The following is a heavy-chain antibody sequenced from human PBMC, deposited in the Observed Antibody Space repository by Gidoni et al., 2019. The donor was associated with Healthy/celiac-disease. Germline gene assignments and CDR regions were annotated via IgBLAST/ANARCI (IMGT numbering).Heavy chain of an antibody. CDR1: GFTFSSYG. V-gene: IGHV3-33*01. CDR2: IWYDGSNK. Sequence: QVQLVESGGGVVQPGRSLRLSCAASGFTFSSYGMHWVRQAPGKGLEWVAVIWYDGSNKYYADSVKGRFTIARDNSKNTLYLQMNSLRAEDTAVYYCARDVGVPDYWGQGTLVTVSS. D-gene: IGHD3-16*01. J-gene: IGHJ4*02. CDR3: ARDVGVPDY.